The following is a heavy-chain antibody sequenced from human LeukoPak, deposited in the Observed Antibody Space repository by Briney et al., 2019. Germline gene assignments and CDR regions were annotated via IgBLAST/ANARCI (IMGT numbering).Heavy chain of an antibody. CDR2: INPNSGGT. CDR3: ARGGGYCSSTSCSNWFDP. Sequence: ASVKVSCKASGYTFTGYYMHWVRQAPGQGLEWMGWINPNSGGTNYAQKFQGRVTMTRDTSISTVYMELSRLRSDDTAVYYCARGGGYCSSTSCSNWFDPWGQGTLVTVSS. D-gene: IGHD2-2*03. CDR1: GYTFTGYY. J-gene: IGHJ5*02. V-gene: IGHV1-2*02.